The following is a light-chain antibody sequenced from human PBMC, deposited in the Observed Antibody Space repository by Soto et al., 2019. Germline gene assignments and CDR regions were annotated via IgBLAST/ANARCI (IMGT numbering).Light chain of an antibody. CDR2: DNT. CDR3: QSYDRSLSGSRV. V-gene: IGLV1-40*01. Sequence: SVLTHPPSVSGAPGKRVTISCPGSSSKIGAGYDVHVYQQLPGTAPKLLIYDNTNRPSGVPDRFSGSKSGTSASLAITGLQAEDEADYYCQSYDRSLSGSRVFGTGTKVTVL. J-gene: IGLJ1*01. CDR1: SSKIGAGYD.